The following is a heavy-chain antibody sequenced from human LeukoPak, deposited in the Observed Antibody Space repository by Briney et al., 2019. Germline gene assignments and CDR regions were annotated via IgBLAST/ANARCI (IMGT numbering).Heavy chain of an antibody. Sequence: ASVTVSCKASGYTFTSYGISWVRQAPGQGLEWMGWISAYNGNTNYAQKLQGRVTMTTDTSTSTAYMELRSLRSDDTAVYYCARDRYDILTGYSGFDPWGQGTLVTVSS. J-gene: IGHJ5*02. CDR2: ISAYNGNT. V-gene: IGHV1-18*01. CDR3: ARDRYDILTGYSGFDP. CDR1: GYTFTSYG. D-gene: IGHD3-9*01.